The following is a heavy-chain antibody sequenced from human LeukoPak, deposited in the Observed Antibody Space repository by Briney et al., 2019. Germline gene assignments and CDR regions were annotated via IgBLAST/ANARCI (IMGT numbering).Heavy chain of an antibody. V-gene: IGHV1-18*01. CDR1: GYTFTSYG. D-gene: IGHD3-10*01. J-gene: IGHJ6*03. CDR2: ISAYNGNT. Sequence: GASVKVSCKASGYTFTSYGISWVRQAPGKGLEWMGRISAYNGNTNYAQKLQGRVTMTTDTSTSTAYMELRSLRSDDTAVYYCARGHGSGSYYSRYYYYMDVWGKGTTVTVSS. CDR3: ARGHGSGSYYSRYYYYMDV.